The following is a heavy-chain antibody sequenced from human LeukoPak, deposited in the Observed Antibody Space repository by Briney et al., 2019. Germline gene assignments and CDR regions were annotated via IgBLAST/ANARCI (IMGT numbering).Heavy chain of an antibody. J-gene: IGHJ4*02. D-gene: IGHD3-10*01. CDR2: ISGSGGST. V-gene: IGHV3-23*01. CDR1: GFTFSSYA. CDR3: AKPRSYYISSHDY. Sequence: GGSLRLSCAASGFTFSSYAMGWVRQAPGKGLEWVSAISGSGGSTYYADSVKGRFTISRDNSKNTLYLQMNSLRAEDTAVYYCAKPRSYYISSHDYWGQGTLVTVSS.